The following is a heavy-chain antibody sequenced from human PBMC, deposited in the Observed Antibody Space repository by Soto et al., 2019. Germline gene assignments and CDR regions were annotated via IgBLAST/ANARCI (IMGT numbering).Heavy chain of an antibody. Sequence: ASVKVSCKASGYTFTGYYMHWVRQAPGQGLEWMGWINPNSGGTNYAQKFQGRVTMTRDTSISTAYMELSRLRSDDTAVYYCARDKHNSGSSPCFDYWGQGTLVTVSS. J-gene: IGHJ4*02. CDR3: ARDKHNSGSSPCFDY. D-gene: IGHD1-26*01. V-gene: IGHV1-2*02. CDR1: GYTFTGYY. CDR2: INPNSGGT.